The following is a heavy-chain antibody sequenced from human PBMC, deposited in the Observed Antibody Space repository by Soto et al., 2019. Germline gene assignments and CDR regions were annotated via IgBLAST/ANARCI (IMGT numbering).Heavy chain of an antibody. D-gene: IGHD3-16*02. CDR3: ARIVESGYTIDFDL. Sequence: QVQLQESGPGLVKPSQTLSVTCTVPGGSISSSDYYWSWIRQPPGKGLEWIGYIYYSGSTNYNQSLSSRVSISVDTSKNPFSLNLSSVTAADTAVYYCARIVESGYTIDFDLWGRGTLVTVSS. CDR1: GGSISSSDYY. V-gene: IGHV4-30-4*01. J-gene: IGHJ2*01. CDR2: IYYSGST.